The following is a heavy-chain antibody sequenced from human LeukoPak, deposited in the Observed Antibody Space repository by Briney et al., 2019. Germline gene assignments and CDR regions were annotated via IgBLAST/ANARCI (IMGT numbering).Heavy chain of an antibody. J-gene: IGHJ6*03. D-gene: IGHD1-26*01. CDR2: ISPNGGST. CDR1: EFTFRSYA. CDR3: AKNRGSGTYYYYYYYMDV. Sequence: PGGSLRLSCAASEFTFRSYAMSWVRQAPGKGLEWVSAISPNGGSTYYADSVRGRFTISRDNFKNTLYLQMNSLRAEDTAIYYCAKNRGSGTYYYYYYYMDVWGKGTTVTVSS. V-gene: IGHV3-23*01.